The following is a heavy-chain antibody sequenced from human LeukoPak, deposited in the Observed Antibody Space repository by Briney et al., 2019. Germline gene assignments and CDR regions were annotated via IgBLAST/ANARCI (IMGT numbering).Heavy chain of an antibody. D-gene: IGHD3-16*02. V-gene: IGHV1-69*06. CDR1: GGTFSSYA. CDR3: AAEDDYIWRSYRSLDI. Sequence: ASVKVSCKASGGTFSSYAISWVRQAPGQGLEWMGGIIPIFGTANYAQKFQGRVTITADKSTSTAYMELRSLRFEDTAMYYCAAEDDYIWRSYRSLDIWGQGTMVTVSS. J-gene: IGHJ3*02. CDR2: IIPIFGTA.